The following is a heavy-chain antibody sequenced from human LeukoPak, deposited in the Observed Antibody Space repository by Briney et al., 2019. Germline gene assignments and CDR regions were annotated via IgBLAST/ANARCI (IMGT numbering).Heavy chain of an antibody. CDR1: GFSLSTSGMC. CDR2: IDWDDDK. V-gene: IGHV2-70*01. J-gene: IGHJ6*02. D-gene: IGHD5-12*01. Sequence: SGPTLVNPTETLTLTCTFSGFSLSTSGMCVSWIRQPPGKALEWLALIDWDDDKYYSTSLKTRLTISKDTSKNQVVLTMANMDPVDTATYYCPRILNVRIVATGNYYYGMDVWGQGTTVTVSS. CDR3: PRILNVRIVATGNYYYGMDV.